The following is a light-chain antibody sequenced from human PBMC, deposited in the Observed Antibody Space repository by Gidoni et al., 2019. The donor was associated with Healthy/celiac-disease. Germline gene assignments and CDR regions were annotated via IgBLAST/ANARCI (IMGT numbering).Light chain of an antibody. CDR3: QQYGSSPGT. CDR2: DAS. V-gene: IGKV3D-20*01. J-gene: IGKJ1*01. Sequence: EIVLTQSPATLSWSQGERATLSCGSSQSVSISTLAWYQQKPGLAPRLLFNDASSRATGIPDRVSGSGSGTDFTLTISRLDPEDFAVYYCQQYGSSPGTCGQGTKVEIK. CDR1: QSVSIST.